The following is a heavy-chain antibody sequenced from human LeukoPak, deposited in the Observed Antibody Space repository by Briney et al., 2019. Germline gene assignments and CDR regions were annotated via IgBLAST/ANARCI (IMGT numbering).Heavy chain of an antibody. J-gene: IGHJ6*03. V-gene: IGHV3-48*03. Sequence: RGSLRLSCAASGFTFSSYEMNWVRQAPGKGLEWVSYISSSGSTIYYADSVKGRFTVSRDNSKNTLYLQMNSLRAEDTAVYYCARNSLRTALYYMDVWGQGTTVTVSS. CDR2: ISSSGSTI. CDR1: GFTFSSYE. CDR3: ARNSLRTALYYMDV.